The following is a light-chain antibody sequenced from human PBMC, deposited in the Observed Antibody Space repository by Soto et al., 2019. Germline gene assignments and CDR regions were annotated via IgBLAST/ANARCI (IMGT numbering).Light chain of an antibody. J-gene: IGKJ1*01. CDR2: GAS. CDR3: QQYGSSGT. V-gene: IGKV3-20*01. Sequence: EIVLPQSPGTLSLSPGERDTLSCRASQSVSNNYLAWYQQKPGQAPRLLIYGASNRATGIPDRFSGSGSGTDFTLTISRLEPEDFAVYYCQQYGSSGTFGQGTKVEIK. CDR1: QSVSNNY.